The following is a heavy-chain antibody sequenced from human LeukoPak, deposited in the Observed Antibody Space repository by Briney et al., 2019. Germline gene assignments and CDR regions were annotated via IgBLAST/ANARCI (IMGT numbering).Heavy chain of an antibody. CDR2: ISASGGST. CDR3: ARAFGSGSYLAFDI. J-gene: IGHJ3*02. V-gene: IGHV3-23*01. D-gene: IGHD3-10*01. CDR1: GFTFSNYA. Sequence: HPGGSLRLSCAASGFTFSNYAMSWVRQAPGKGLEWVSAISASGGSTYYADSVTGRFTISRDNSKNTLYLQMNSLRAEDTAVYYCARAFGSGSYLAFDIWGQGTMVTVSS.